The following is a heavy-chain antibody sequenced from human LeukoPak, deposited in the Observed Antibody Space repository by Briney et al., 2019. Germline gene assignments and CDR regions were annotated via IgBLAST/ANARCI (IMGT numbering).Heavy chain of an antibody. CDR2: IYYSGST. Sequence: PSETLCLTCTVSGGSISSSSYYWGWIRQPPGKGLEWIGSIYYSGSTYYNPSLKSRVTISVDTSKNQFSLKLSSVAAADTAVYYCARQIHSSSSVDDAFDIWGQGTMVTVSS. J-gene: IGHJ3*02. V-gene: IGHV4-39*01. CDR1: GGSISSSSYY. CDR3: ARQIHSSSSVDDAFDI. D-gene: IGHD6-6*01.